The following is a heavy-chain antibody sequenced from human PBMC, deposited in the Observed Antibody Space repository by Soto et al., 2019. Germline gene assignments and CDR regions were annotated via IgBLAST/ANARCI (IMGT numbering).Heavy chain of an antibody. D-gene: IGHD3-16*01. V-gene: IGHV1-3*01. J-gene: IGHJ5*02. CDR1: GYSFRSYG. CDR3: ARVGLKYLRWFDP. Sequence: ASVKVSCKAFGYSFRSYGIQWVRQAPGQSLEWMGWINADKGDTKYSQNFQGRVSITRDTFANTAHMELRSLTPEDTAVYYCARVGLKYLRWFDPWGQGSLVTVSS. CDR2: INADKGDT.